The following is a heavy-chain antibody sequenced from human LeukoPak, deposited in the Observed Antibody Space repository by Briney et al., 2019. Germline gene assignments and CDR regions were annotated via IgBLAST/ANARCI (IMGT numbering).Heavy chain of an antibody. D-gene: IGHD1-26*01. CDR3: TGVSLGANGDY. CDR1: GFTFSNNW. J-gene: IGHJ4*02. CDR2: IKPDGSDK. V-gene: IGHV3-7*03. Sequence: GGSLRLSCAASGFTFSNNWMNWVRQAPGKGLEWVANIKPDGSDKYYVDSVKGRFTISRDNAKNSLFLQMNSLRVKDTAVYYCTGVSLGANGDYWGQGTLVTVSS.